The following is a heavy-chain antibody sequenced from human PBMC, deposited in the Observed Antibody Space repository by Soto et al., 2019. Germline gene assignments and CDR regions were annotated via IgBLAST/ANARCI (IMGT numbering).Heavy chain of an antibody. D-gene: IGHD2-2*01. Sequence: QVQLVQSGAEEKKPGASVKVSCKASGYPFSNYAMHWVRQAPGQGLEWMGWINAGNGNSKYSKKFQGRVTITRDTSANTAYMELDRLRSEYTAVYYCATATYCSSATCYQWYGMDVWGQGTTVTVSS. V-gene: IGHV1-3*05. CDR2: INAGNGNS. CDR1: GYPFSNYA. CDR3: ATATYCSSATCYQWYGMDV. J-gene: IGHJ6*02.